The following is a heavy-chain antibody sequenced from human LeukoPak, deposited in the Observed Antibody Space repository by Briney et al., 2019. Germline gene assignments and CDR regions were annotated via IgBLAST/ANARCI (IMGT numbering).Heavy chain of an antibody. V-gene: IGHV4-39*01. D-gene: IGHD2-2*01. CDR2: IYYSGST. Sequence: SETLSLTCTVSGGSISSSSYYWGWIRQPPGKGLEWIGSIYYSGSTYYNPSLKSRVTISVDTSKNQFSLKLSSVTAADTAVYYCARGALGTPAANYFDYWGQGTLVTVSS. CDR3: ARGALGTPAANYFDY. J-gene: IGHJ4*02. CDR1: GGSISSSSYY.